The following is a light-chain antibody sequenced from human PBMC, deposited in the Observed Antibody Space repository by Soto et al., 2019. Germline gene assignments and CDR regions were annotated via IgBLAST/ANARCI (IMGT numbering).Light chain of an antibody. CDR1: KSVSSN. Sequence: DILMTQSPATLSLSLGGRATLSGRASKSVSSNLAWYQQKPGQAPRLLIQRASTRATGIPARFSGSGSGTEFTLTISSLQSEDFAVYFCQQYNNWPGTFGQGTKVDIK. CDR2: RAS. V-gene: IGKV3-15*01. CDR3: QQYNNWPGT. J-gene: IGKJ1*01.